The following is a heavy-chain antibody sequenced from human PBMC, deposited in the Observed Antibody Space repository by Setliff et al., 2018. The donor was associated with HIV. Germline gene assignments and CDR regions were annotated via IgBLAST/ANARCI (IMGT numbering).Heavy chain of an antibody. CDR1: GFTFSSYA. J-gene: IGHJ6*02. V-gene: IGHV3-30*03. CDR3: ARATYGMDV. D-gene: IGHD1-1*01. Sequence: HPGGSLRLSCAASGFTFSSYAIHWVRQAPGKGLEWVSIITDDGSRKLYADSVKCRFTTSRDNSKNTLFLQMNSLRIEDTAVYFCARATYGMDVWGQGTTVTVSS. CDR2: ITDDGSRK.